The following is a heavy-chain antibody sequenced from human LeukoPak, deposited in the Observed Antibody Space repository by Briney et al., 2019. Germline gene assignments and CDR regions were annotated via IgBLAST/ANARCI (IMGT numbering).Heavy chain of an antibody. D-gene: IGHD3-22*01. J-gene: IGHJ4*02. CDR2: ISGSGGST. V-gene: IGHV3-23*01. Sequence: GGSLRLSCATSGFPFSDFSMSWVRQAPGKGLEWVSAISGSGGSTYYADSVKGRFTISRDNSKNTLYLQMNSLRAEDTAVYYCAKGSASSGYYYDWGQGTLVTVSS. CDR1: GFPFSDFS. CDR3: AKGSASSGYYYD.